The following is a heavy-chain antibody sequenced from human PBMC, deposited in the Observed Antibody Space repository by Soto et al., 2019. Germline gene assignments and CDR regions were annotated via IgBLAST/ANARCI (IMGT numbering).Heavy chain of an antibody. V-gene: IGHV3-30*03. CDR3: TGEVASDY. CDR2: ISKDGSVK. CDR1: GFTFSSYG. J-gene: IGHJ4*02. D-gene: IGHD2-8*02. Sequence: QVQLVESGGGVVQPGRSLRLSCAASGFTFSSYGMHWVRQAPGKGLEWVAVISKDGSVKYYADSVKGRFTISRDNSHNTLYLQMNSLGAEDTAVYYCTGEVASDYWGQGTLVTVSS.